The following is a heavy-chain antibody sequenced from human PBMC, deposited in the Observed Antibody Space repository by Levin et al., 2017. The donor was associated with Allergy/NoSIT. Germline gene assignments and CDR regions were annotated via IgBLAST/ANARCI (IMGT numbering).Heavy chain of an antibody. CDR1: GFTFSSYA. CDR2: ITDSGRT. CDR3: AKEMTRVIPVFDY. D-gene: IGHD4-17*01. J-gene: IGHJ4*02. V-gene: IGHV3-23*01. Sequence: GESLKISCAASGFTFSSYAISWVRQAPGKGLEWVSAITDSGRTYYADSVKGRFTVSRDNSKNTLYLQMNSLRADDTAVYYCAKEMTRVIPVFDYWGQGTLVTVSS.